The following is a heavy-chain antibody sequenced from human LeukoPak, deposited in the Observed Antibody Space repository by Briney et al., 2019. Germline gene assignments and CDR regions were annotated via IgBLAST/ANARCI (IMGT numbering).Heavy chain of an antibody. Sequence: GRSLRLSCGASGFTFSTHDMHWVRQAPGKWLEWVAFIRYDGSHEYYADSVKGRFTISRDNSKNTLYLQMNSVRSEDTALYYCAKPSGSGVDYWGQGTRVTVSS. CDR1: GFTFSTHD. CDR3: AKPSGSGVDY. D-gene: IGHD1-26*01. CDR2: IRYDGSHE. J-gene: IGHJ4*01. V-gene: IGHV3-30*02.